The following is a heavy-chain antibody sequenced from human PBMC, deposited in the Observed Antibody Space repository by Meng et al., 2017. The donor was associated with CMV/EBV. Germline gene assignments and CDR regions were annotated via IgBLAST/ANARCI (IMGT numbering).Heavy chain of an antibody. V-gene: IGHV4-34*01. Sequence: SETLSLTCAVYGGSFSGYYWSWIRQPPGKGPEWIGEVNHSGSTNYNPSLKSRVTISVDTSKNQFSLKLSSVTAADTAVYYCARDLGPGSMGSGSFDYWGQGTLVTVSS. CDR2: VNHSGST. J-gene: IGHJ4*02. CDR3: ARDLGPGSMGSGSFDY. CDR1: GGSFSGYY. D-gene: IGHD3-22*01.